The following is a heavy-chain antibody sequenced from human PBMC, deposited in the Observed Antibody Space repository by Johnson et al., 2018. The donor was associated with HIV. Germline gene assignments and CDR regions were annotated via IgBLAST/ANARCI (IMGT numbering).Heavy chain of an antibody. CDR1: GFTFDDYG. D-gene: IGHD3-10*01. Sequence: QVQVVESGGGVVRPGGSLRLSCAASGFTFDDYGMSWVRQAPGKGLEWVAVISYDGSTKYYADSVKGRFTISRDNAKNSLYLQMNSLRVQDTAVYYCARPIARGASDIWGQGTMVTVSS. V-gene: IGHV3-30*03. J-gene: IGHJ3*02. CDR3: ARPIARGASDI. CDR2: ISYDGSTK.